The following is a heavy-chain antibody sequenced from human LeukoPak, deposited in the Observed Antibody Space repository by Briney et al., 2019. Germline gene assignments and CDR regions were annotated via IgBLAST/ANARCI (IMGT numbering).Heavy chain of an antibody. V-gene: IGHV4-59*01. CDR3: ARDSGGGDYRI. CDR2: IYYSGST. Sequence: PSETLSLSCTVSGGSISSYYWSWIRQPPGKGLDWIGYIYYSGSTNYNPSLKSRVTISVDTSKNQFSLKLSSVTAADTAVYYCARDSGGGDYRIWGQGTMVTVSS. D-gene: IGHD2-21*01. J-gene: IGHJ3*02. CDR1: GGSISSYY.